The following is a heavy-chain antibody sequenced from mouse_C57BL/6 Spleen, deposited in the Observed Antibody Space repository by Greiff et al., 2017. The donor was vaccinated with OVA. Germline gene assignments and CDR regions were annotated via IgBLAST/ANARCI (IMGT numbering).Heavy chain of an antibody. CDR2: IDPSDSYT. J-gene: IGHJ1*03. D-gene: IGHD1-1*01. Sequence: QVQLQQPGAELVKPGASVKLSCKASGYTFTSYWMQWVKQRPGQGLEWIVEIDPSDSYTNYNQKFKGKATLTVDTSSSTAYMQLSSLTSEDSAVYYCARGGTVAPGYFDVWGTGTTVTVSS. V-gene: IGHV1-50*01. CDR3: ARGGTVAPGYFDV. CDR1: GYTFTSYW.